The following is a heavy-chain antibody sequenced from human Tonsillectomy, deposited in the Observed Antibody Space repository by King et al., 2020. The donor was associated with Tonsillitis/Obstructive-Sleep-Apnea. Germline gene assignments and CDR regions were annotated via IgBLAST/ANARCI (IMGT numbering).Heavy chain of an antibody. CDR1: GGSFSGFH. V-gene: IGHV4-34*01. D-gene: IGHD2-2*01. CDR2: INHSGST. Sequence: VPLQEWGAGLLKPSETLSLTCAVYGGSFSGFHWSWIRQPPGKGLEWIGEINHSGSTNYNPSLKSRVTISVDTSKNQFSLKLSSATAADTAVYYCARGDIPAAGAPLFDCWGQGTLVTVSS. J-gene: IGHJ4*02. CDR3: ARGDIPAAGAPLFDC.